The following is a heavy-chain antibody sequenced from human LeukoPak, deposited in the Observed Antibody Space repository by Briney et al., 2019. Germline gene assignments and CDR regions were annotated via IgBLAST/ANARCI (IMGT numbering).Heavy chain of an antibody. J-gene: IGHJ6*04. Sequence: GGSLRLSCAASGFTFSTYSMNWVRQAPGKGLEWVSSVSSTSDYIYYADSVKGRFTISRDNAKNSLYLQMNSLRAEDTAVYYCAELGITMIGGVWGKGTTVTISS. CDR3: AELGITMIGGV. CDR2: VSSTSDYI. D-gene: IGHD3-10*02. CDR1: GFTFSTYS. V-gene: IGHV3-21*01.